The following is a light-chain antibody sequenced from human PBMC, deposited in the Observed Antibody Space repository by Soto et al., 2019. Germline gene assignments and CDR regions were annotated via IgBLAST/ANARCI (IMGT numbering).Light chain of an antibody. CDR3: QHYGTSPKP. V-gene: IGKV3-20*01. CDR2: GAS. CDR1: QSVASSN. Sequence: ELVLTQSPGTLSLSPGERATLSCRASQSVASSNLAWYQQKPGQAPRLLILGASTRATGVPYRFSGSGSGTDFTLTISRLEPADFAVYYCQHYGTSPKPFGQGTKVEVK. J-gene: IGKJ1*01.